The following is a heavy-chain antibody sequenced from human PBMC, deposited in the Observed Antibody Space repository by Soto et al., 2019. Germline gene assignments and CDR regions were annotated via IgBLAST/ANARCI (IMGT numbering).Heavy chain of an antibody. CDR1: GYSISSGYY. D-gene: IGHD3-22*01. J-gene: IGHJ4*02. V-gene: IGHV4-38-2*01. CDR3: ARVYYYDSSGYYLDY. Sequence: LETLSLTCAVSGYSISSGYYWGWIRQPPGKGLEWIGSIYHSGSTYYNPSLKSRVTISVDTSKNQFSLKLSSVTAADTAVYYCARVYYYDSSGYYLDYWGQGTLVTVS. CDR2: IYHSGST.